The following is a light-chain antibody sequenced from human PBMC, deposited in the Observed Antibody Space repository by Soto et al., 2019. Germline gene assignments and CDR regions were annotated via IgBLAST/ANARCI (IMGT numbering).Light chain of an antibody. Sequence: QSALTQPASVSGSPGQSITISCTGTSIDVGGYNYVSWYQQHPGKAPKLMIYEVSNRPSGVSNRFSGSKSGNTASLTISGLQAEDEADYYCSSYTSSSTLVFGGGTKESVL. CDR3: SSYTSSSTLV. CDR2: EVS. V-gene: IGLV2-14*01. J-gene: IGLJ2*01. CDR1: SIDVGGYNY.